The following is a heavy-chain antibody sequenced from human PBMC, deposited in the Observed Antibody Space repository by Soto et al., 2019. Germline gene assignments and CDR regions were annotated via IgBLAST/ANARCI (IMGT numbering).Heavy chain of an antibody. Sequence: PSESLSLTCTVPGGSSSSSSYYWGWILQPPGKGLEWIGSIYYIGSTYYNPSLRSRVTISVDTSKNQFSLKLSSVTAADTAVYYCARQLGSGYYYGYYGMDVWGQGTTVTVSS. D-gene: IGHD3-22*01. CDR3: ARQLGSGYYYGYYGMDV. J-gene: IGHJ6*02. CDR2: IYYIGST. CDR1: GGSSSSSSYY. V-gene: IGHV4-39*01.